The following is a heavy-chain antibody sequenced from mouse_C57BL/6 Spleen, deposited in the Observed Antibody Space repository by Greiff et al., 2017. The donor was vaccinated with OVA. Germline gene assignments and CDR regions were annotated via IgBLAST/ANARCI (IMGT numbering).Heavy chain of an antibody. V-gene: IGHV1-53*01. D-gene: IGHD2-14*01. CDR3: ARLVRRGSYLDG. Sequence: QVQLQQPGTELAKPGASVKLSCKASGYTFTSYWMHWVKQRPGQGLEWIGNINPSNGGTNYNEKFKSKATLTVDKSSSTAYMQLSSLTSEDSAVYYCARLVRRGSYLDGWGPSTTLTVSS. J-gene: IGHJ2*01. CDR1: GYTFTSYW. CDR2: INPSNGGT.